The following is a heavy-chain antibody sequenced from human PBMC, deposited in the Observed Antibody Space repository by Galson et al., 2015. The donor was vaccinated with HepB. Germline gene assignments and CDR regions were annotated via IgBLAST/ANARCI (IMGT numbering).Heavy chain of an antibody. J-gene: IGHJ3*02. D-gene: IGHD2-15*01. Sequence: SLRLSCAASGFTFSNAWMSWVRQAPGKGLEWVGRIKSKTGGGTTDYAAPVKGRFTISRDDSKNTLYLQMNSLKTEDTAVYYCTTVVALYDAFDIWGQGTMVTVSS. CDR3: TTVVALYDAFDI. CDR1: GFTFSNAW. V-gene: IGHV3-15*01. CDR2: IKSKTGGGTT.